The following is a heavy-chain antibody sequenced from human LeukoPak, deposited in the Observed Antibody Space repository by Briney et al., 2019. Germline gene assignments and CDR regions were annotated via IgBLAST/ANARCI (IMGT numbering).Heavy chain of an antibody. CDR3: ARYRNCGSDCYDAFDI. CDR2: IYHRGST. V-gene: IGHV4-38-2*02. D-gene: IGHD2-21*02. Sequence: SETLSLTCTVSGYSVSSGYYWGWIRQPPGKGLEWIGGIYHRGSTYYNPSLKSRVTISVDTSKNQFSLKLNSVTAADTPVYYCARYRNCGSDCYDAFDIWGQGTMVTVSS. CDR1: GYSVSSGYY. J-gene: IGHJ3*02.